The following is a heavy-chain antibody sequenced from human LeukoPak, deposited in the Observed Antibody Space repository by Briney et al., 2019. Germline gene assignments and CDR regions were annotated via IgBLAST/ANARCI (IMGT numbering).Heavy chain of an antibody. V-gene: IGHV3-53*01. CDR1: GFTASSNY. CDR3: VTRLA. D-gene: IGHD3-16*01. J-gene: IGHJ5*02. CDR2: IYSGGST. Sequence: GGSLRLSCAASGFTASSNYMSWVRQAPGKGLDWVSMIYSGGSTNYADSVKGRFTISRDSSKNTLYLQMNSLRAEDTAVYYCVTRLAWGQGTLVTVSS.